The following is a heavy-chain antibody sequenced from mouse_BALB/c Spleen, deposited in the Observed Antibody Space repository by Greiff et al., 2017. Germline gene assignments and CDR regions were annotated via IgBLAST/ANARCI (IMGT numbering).Heavy chain of an antibody. D-gene: IGHD1-1*01. CDR3: ARGGKGFYYAMDY. CDR2: INPYNDGT. Sequence: EVKLVESGPELVKPGASVKMSCKASGYTFTSYVMHWVKQKPGQGLEWIGYINPYNDGTKYNEKFKGKATLTSDKSSSTAYMELSSLTSEDSAVYYCARGGKGFYYAMDYWGQGTSVTVSS. J-gene: IGHJ4*01. V-gene: IGHV1-14*01. CDR1: GYTFTSYV.